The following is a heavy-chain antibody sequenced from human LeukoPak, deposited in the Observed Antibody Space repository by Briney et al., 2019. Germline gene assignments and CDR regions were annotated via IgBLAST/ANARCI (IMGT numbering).Heavy chain of an antibody. Sequence: GASVKVSCKASGDTFTGLYMHWVRQAPGQGLGWMGWINPDSGGTNYAHKFQGRVTMTRDTSISTACMELSRLRSDDTAVYFCATNLGGPREPFDYWGQGTLVTVSS. CDR1: GDTFTGLY. D-gene: IGHD3-16*01. CDR2: INPDSGGT. J-gene: IGHJ4*02. V-gene: IGHV1-2*02. CDR3: ATNLGGPREPFDY.